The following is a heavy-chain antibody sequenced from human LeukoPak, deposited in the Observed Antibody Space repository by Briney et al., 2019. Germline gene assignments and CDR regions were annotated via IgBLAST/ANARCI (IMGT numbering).Heavy chain of an antibody. Sequence: GGSLRLSCAASGFTFSSYAMSWVRQAPGKGLEWVSVIYSGGSTYYADSVKGRFTISRDNSKNTLYLQMNSLRAEDTAVYYCASRYLRVDPLHIWGQGTMLTVSS. CDR2: IYSGGST. J-gene: IGHJ3*02. V-gene: IGHV3-53*01. CDR3: ASRYLRVDPLHI. CDR1: GFTFSSYA. D-gene: IGHD4-17*01.